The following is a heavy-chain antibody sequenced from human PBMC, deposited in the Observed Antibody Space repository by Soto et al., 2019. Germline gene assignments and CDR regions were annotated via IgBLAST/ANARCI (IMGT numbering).Heavy chain of an antibody. Sequence: GGSLRLSCAASGFTFSSYSMNWVRQAPGKGLEWVLSIISSSSYIYYADSVKGRFTISRDNARNSLFLQMNSLRAEDTAVYYCANIAAAGTREYYYYYGMDVWGQGTTVTVSS. CDR3: ANIAAAGTREYYYYYGMDV. CDR2: IISSSSYI. CDR1: GFTFSSYS. J-gene: IGHJ6*02. V-gene: IGHV3-21*01. D-gene: IGHD6-13*01.